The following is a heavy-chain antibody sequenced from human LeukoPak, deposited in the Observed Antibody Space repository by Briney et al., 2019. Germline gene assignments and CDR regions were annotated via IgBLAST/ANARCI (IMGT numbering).Heavy chain of an antibody. CDR3: AKGAIAALNAYFDY. V-gene: IGHV3-NL1*01. J-gene: IGHJ4*02. CDR2: IDYDGGSG. D-gene: IGHD2-15*01. CDR1: GFTFSSYA. Sequence: WGSLRLSCAASGFTFSSYAMHWVRQAPGKGLEWVSSIDYDGGSGHYADSVKGRFTISRDNSNNTLFLHLNSLRAEDTAVYYCAKGAIAALNAYFDYWGQGTLVTVSS.